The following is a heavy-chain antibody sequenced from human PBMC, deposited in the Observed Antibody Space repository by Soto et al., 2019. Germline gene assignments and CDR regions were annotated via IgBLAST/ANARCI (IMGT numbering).Heavy chain of an antibody. CDR2: MSHSGGT. CDR3: ARVERGTATTVVDAFDI. D-gene: IGHD1-1*01. J-gene: IGHJ3*02. CDR1: GGSGNSGNYY. Sequence: QVQLQQWGAGLLEPSETLSLTCAVFGGSGNSGNYYWSWIRQLPGKGLEWSGEMSHSGGTHFNPSLSRGGTISVDTSKNQSSLKLSSVTAADTALYYCARVERGTATTVVDAFDIWGPGTMVTVSS. V-gene: IGHV4-34*01.